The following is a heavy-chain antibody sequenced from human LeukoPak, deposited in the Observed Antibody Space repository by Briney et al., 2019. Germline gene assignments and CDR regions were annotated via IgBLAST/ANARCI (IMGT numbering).Heavy chain of an antibody. CDR3: VRGGSPEAFDF. V-gene: IGHV3-13*01. J-gene: IGHJ3*01. CDR2: IGHGGDT. Sequence: GGSLRLSCAAPGFTFSSYDMHWDRQATGKGLEWVSGIGHGGDTYYAVSVKGRFTISRGNAKNSLYLQMNSLRAGDTAVYYCVRGGSPEAFDFWGQGTMVTVSS. D-gene: IGHD3-16*01. CDR1: GFTFSSYD.